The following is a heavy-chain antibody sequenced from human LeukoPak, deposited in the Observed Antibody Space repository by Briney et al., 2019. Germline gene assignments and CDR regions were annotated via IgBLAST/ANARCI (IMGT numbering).Heavy chain of an antibody. J-gene: IGHJ4*02. D-gene: IGHD3-22*01. CDR3: ARDLRYYDSSGYCRY. Sequence: ASVKVSCKASGYTFTSYYMHWVRQAPGQGLEWMGIINPSGGSTSYAQKFQGRVTMTRDMSTSTVYMELSSLRSEDTAVYYCARDLRYYDSSGYCRYWGQGTLVTVSS. V-gene: IGHV1-46*01. CDR1: GYTFTSYY. CDR2: INPSGGST.